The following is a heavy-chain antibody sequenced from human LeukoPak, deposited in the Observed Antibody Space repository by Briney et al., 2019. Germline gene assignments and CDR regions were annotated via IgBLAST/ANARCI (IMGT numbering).Heavy chain of an antibody. J-gene: IGHJ5*02. CDR3: AGIAVACTHT. V-gene: IGHV3-23*01. Sequence: GSLRLSCAASGFTFSGYVVSWVREAPGQGLGWGSAISGSGGSTYYADSVKGTFTISRDNSKTTLYLQMNSPRAEDTAVYYCAGIAVACTHTWGQGTLVTVSS. D-gene: IGHD6-19*01. CDR1: GFTFSGYV. CDR2: ISGSGGST.